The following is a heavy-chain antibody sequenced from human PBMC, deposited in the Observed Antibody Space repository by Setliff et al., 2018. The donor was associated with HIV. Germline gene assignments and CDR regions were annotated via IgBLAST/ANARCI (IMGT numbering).Heavy chain of an antibody. CDR2: IYHSGST. J-gene: IGHJ3*02. D-gene: IGHD3-22*01. Sequence: SETLSLTCTVSGYSISSGYYWGWIRQPPGKGLEWIGSIYHSGSTYYNPSLKSRVTMTRDTSRSTVYMELSSLRSEDTAVYYCARCYYDSSGPTDAFDIWGQGTVVTVSS. CDR1: GYSISSGYY. CDR3: ARCYYDSSGPTDAFDI. V-gene: IGHV4-38-2*02.